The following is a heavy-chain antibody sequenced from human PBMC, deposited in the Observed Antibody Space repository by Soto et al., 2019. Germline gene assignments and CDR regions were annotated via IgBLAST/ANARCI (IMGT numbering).Heavy chain of an antibody. D-gene: IGHD5-12*01. CDR1: GGSISSGGYY. CDR2: IYYSGST. CDR3: ARVVSSGYSGYDMIDY. Sequence: QVQLQESGPGLVKPSQTLSLTCTVSGGSISSGGYYWSWIRQHPGKGLEWIGYIYYSGSTYYNPSLKIRVTISVDTSKNQFSLKLSSVTAADTAVYYCARVVSSGYSGYDMIDYWGQGTLVTVSS. J-gene: IGHJ4*02. V-gene: IGHV4-31*03.